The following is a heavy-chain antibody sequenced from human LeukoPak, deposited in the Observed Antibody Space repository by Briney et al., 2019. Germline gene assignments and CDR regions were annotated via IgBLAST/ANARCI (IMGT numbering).Heavy chain of an antibody. V-gene: IGHV3-23*01. CDR2: IYGSGGAS. Sequence: GGSLRLSCAASGFTFSTYTMNWVRQAPGKGLEWVSGIYGSGGASFYADSVKGRFTISRDNSKNTLYLQMSSLRAEDTAVYYCAKATFYYYGSGNNHYFDYWGQGTLVTVSS. J-gene: IGHJ4*02. D-gene: IGHD3-10*01. CDR3: AKATFYYYGSGNNHYFDY. CDR1: GFTFSTYT.